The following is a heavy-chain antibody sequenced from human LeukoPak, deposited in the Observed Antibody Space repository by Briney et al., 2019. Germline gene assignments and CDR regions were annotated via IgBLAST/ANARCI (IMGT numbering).Heavy chain of an antibody. Sequence: GASVKVSCKASGYTFTCYYMHWMRQAPGQGLEWMGIINPSGGSTSYAQKFQGRVTMTRDMSTSTVYMELSSLRSEDTAVYYCARAHYGDYVLGNYYMDVWGKGTTVTVSS. CDR2: INPSGGST. CDR3: ARAHYGDYVLGNYYMDV. J-gene: IGHJ6*03. D-gene: IGHD4-17*01. V-gene: IGHV1-46*01. CDR1: GYTFTCYY.